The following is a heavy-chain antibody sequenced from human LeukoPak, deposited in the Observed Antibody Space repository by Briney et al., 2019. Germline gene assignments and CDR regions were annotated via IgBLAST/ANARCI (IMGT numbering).Heavy chain of an antibody. CDR3: ARGLGYYYDSSGYYPFDY. V-gene: IGHV1-18*01. J-gene: IGHJ4*02. Sequence: GASVKVSCKASGYTFTSYDISWVRQAPGQGLEWMGWISAYNGNTNYAQKLQGRVTMTTDTSTSTAYMELRSLRSDDTAVYYCARGLGYYYDSSGYYPFDYWGQGTLVTVSS. CDR2: ISAYNGNT. CDR1: GYTFTSYD. D-gene: IGHD3-22*01.